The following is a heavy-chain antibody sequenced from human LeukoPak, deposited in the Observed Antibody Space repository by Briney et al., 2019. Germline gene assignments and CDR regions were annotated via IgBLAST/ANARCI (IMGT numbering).Heavy chain of an antibody. CDR2: IYYSGST. V-gene: IGHV4-59*08. Sequence: SETLSLTCTVPGGSISSYYWSWIRQPPGKGLEWIGYIYYSGSTNYNPSPKIRVTISVDTSKNQFSLKLTSVTAADTAVYYCARLGAGIAAAVYYFDYWGQGTLVTVSS. CDR1: GGSISSYY. CDR3: ARLGAGIAAAVYYFDY. D-gene: IGHD6-13*01. J-gene: IGHJ4*02.